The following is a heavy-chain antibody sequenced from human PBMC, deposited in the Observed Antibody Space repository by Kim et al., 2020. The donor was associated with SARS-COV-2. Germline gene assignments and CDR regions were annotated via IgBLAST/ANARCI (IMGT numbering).Heavy chain of an antibody. CDR3: ARDLVATIGGCGGDCPVWMAYYYGMDV. J-gene: IGHJ6*02. CDR1: GYTFTSYG. CDR2: ISAYNGNT. Sequence: ASVKVSCKASGYTFTSYGISWVRQAPGQGLEWMGWISAYNGNTNYAQKLQGRVTMTTDTSTSTAYMELRSLRSDDTAVYYCARDLVATIGGCGGDCPVWMAYYYGMDVWGQGTTVTVSS. D-gene: IGHD2-21*02. V-gene: IGHV1-18*04.